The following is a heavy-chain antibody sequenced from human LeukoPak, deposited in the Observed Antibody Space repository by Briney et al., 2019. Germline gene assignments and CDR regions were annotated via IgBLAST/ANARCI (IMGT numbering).Heavy chain of an antibody. CDR1: GGTFSSYA. Sequence: GASVKVSCKASGGTFSSYAISWVRQAPGQGLEWMGGIIPIFGTANYAQKFQGRVTITADESTSTAYMELSRLRSEDTAVYYCAISTQRGVTTFYYWGHGTLVTVSS. V-gene: IGHV1-69*13. J-gene: IGHJ4*01. CDR3: AISTQRGVTTFYY. D-gene: IGHD4-17*01. CDR2: IIPIFGTA.